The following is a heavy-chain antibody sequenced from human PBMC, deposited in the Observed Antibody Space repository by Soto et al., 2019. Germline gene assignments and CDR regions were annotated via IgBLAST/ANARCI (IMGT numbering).Heavy chain of an antibody. J-gene: IGHJ4*02. CDR2: IYHSGST. CDR1: GGSITSGGYS. V-gene: IGHV4-30-2*01. Sequence: QLQLQASGSGLVKPSQTLSLTCAVSGGSITSGGYSWSWIRQPPGKGLAWIANIYHSGSTYYNPSLKSRVTIPLNRSNHQFYLDLSSVTAADTAVYYCARVVVVPASWGDYFDSWGQGTLVTVSS. D-gene: IGHD2-15*01. CDR3: ARVVVVPASWGDYFDS.